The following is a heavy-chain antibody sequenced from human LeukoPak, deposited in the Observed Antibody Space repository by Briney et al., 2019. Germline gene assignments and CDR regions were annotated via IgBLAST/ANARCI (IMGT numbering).Heavy chain of an antibody. CDR3: ARDSAYYYDSSGFSYCDY. J-gene: IGHJ4*02. V-gene: IGHV3-30-3*01. D-gene: IGHD3-22*01. CDR2: ISFDGSKE. CDR1: GFRFSNYA. Sequence: GGSLRLSCAASGFRFSNYAMHWVRQAPGKGLEWVAVISFDGSKEDYADSVKGRFTISRDNSKNTLYVQLNSLSVEDTAVYYCARDSAYYYDSSGFSYCDYWGPGTLVTVSS.